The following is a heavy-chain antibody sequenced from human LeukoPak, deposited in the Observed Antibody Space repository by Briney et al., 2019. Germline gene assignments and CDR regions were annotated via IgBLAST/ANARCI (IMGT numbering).Heavy chain of an antibody. D-gene: IGHD2-2*01. CDR3: AKGQYQLPDFYYYYGMDV. J-gene: IGHJ6*02. CDR2: ISGSGGRP. CDR1: GLPFGSNA. Sequence: GGPLGSSCAAFGLPFGSNAMSWARKVQGKGLDWAPAISGSGGRPYYADSVKGRFTISRDNSKNTLYLQMNSLRAEDTAVYYCAKGQYQLPDFYYYYGMDVWGQGTTVTVSS. V-gene: IGHV3-23*01.